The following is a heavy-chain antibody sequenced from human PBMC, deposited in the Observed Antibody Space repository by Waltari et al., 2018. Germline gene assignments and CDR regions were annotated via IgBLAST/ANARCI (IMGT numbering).Heavy chain of an antibody. CDR3: ARGGGEDAFDI. Sequence: EVQLVESGGGLVQPGGSLRISCAASGFTFRSYEMNWVRQAPGKGLEWVSYISSSGSTIYYADSVKGRFTISRDNAKNSLYLQMNSLRAEDTAVYYCARGGGEDAFDIWGQGTMVTVSS. V-gene: IGHV3-48*03. J-gene: IGHJ3*02. D-gene: IGHD3-10*01. CDR1: GFTFRSYE. CDR2: ISSSGSTI.